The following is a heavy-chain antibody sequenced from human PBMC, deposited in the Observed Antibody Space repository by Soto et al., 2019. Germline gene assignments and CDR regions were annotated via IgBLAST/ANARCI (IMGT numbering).Heavy chain of an antibody. J-gene: IGHJ4*02. CDR3: ARDYDQWLVLYYFDY. CDR2: ISYDGSNK. D-gene: IGHD6-19*01. Sequence: QVQLVESGGGVVQPGRSLRLSCAASGFTFSSYAMHWVRQAPGKGLEWVAVISYDGSNKYYADSVKGRFTISRDNSKNTLYLQMNSLRAEDTAVYYCARDYDQWLVLYYFDYWGQGTLVTVSS. CDR1: GFTFSSYA. V-gene: IGHV3-30-3*01.